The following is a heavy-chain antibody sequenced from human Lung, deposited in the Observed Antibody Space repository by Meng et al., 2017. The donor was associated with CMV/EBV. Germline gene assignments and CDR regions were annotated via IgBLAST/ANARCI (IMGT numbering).Heavy chain of an antibody. D-gene: IGHD4-17*01. V-gene: IGHV5-51*01. Sequence: GEXXKISCEGSGYSFSNYWIDWVRQMPGKGLEWMGSIHPGDSDTRYSPSFHGQVTFSADKSIRTDYLQLSGLKASDTAMYDCARRGMMTTRGYWFDPWGQGTXVTVSS. CDR1: GYSFSNYW. CDR3: ARRGMMTTRGYWFDP. J-gene: IGHJ5*02. CDR2: IHPGDSDT.